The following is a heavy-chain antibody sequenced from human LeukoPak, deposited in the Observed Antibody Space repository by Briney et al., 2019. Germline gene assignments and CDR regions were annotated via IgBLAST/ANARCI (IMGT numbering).Heavy chain of an antibody. Sequence: GGSLRLSCAASGFTFSSYGMHWVRQAPGKGLEWVAFIRYDGSNKYYADSVKGRFTISRDNSKNTLYLQMNSLRAEDTAVYYCAKGSREKYSYGLDAFDIWGQGIMVTVSS. D-gene: IGHD5-18*01. V-gene: IGHV3-30*02. J-gene: IGHJ3*02. CDR2: IRYDGSNK. CDR1: GFTFSSYG. CDR3: AKGSREKYSYGLDAFDI.